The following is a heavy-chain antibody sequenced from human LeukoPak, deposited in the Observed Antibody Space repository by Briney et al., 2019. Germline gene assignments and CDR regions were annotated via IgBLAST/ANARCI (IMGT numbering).Heavy chain of an antibody. V-gene: IGHV3-9*01. CDR1: GFTFDDYA. Sequence: PGGSLRLSCAASGFTFDDYAMHWVRQAPGKGLEWVSGISWNSGSIGYADSVKGRFTISRDNAKNSLYLQMNSLRAEDTAVYYCASARVSTAMRGYYYYYMDVWGKGTTVTVSS. CDR2: ISWNSGSI. D-gene: IGHD5-18*01. CDR3: ASARVSTAMRGYYYYYMDV. J-gene: IGHJ6*03.